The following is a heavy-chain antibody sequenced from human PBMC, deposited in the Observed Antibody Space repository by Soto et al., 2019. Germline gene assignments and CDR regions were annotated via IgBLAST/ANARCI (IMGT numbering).Heavy chain of an antibody. V-gene: IGHV3-23*01. CDR3: ANGYYDSSGYYYFDY. CDR1: GFTFSSYA. Sequence: GGSLSLSCAASGFTFSSYAMSWVRQAPGKGLEWVSAISGSGGSTYYADSVKGRFTISRDNSKNTLYLQMNSLRAEDTAVYYCANGYYDSSGYYYFDYWGQGTLVTVSS. D-gene: IGHD3-22*01. J-gene: IGHJ4*02. CDR2: ISGSGGST.